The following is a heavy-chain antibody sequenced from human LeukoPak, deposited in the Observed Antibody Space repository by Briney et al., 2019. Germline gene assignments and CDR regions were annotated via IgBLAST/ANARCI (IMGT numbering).Heavy chain of an antibody. J-gene: IGHJ3*02. V-gene: IGHV4-59*01. D-gene: IGHD1-14*01. CDR1: GGSISSSY. CDR2: IYYSGST. Sequence: SETLSLTCTVSGGSISSSYWSWIRQPPGKGLEWIGYIYYSGSTNYNPSLKSRVTIPVDMSKNQFSLKLSSVTAADTAVYYCARDNRNAFDIWGQGTVVTVSS. CDR3: ARDNRNAFDI.